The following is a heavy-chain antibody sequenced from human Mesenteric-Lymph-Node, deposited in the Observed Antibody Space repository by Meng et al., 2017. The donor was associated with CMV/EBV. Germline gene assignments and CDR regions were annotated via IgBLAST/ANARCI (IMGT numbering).Heavy chain of an antibody. J-gene: IGHJ4*02. D-gene: IGHD6-6*01. V-gene: IGHV1-2*02. CDR1: GYTFTGYY. CDR3: ARQTGSSHYFDY. Sequence: ASVKVSCKASGYTFTGYYMHWVRQAPGQGLEWMGWINPNSGGTNYAQKFQGRVTMTSDTSISIVYMELSRLTSDDTAVYYCARQTGSSHYFDYWGQGTRVTVSS. CDR2: INPNSGGT.